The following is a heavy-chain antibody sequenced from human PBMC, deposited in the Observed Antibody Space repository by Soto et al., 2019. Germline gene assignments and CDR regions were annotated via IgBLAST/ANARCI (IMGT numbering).Heavy chain of an antibody. CDR1: GGSISSGGYY. Sequence: QVQLQESGPGLVKPSQTLSLTCTVSGGSISSGGYYWSWIRQHPGKGLEWIGYIYYSGSTYYNPSLKSRVTISVDTSKNQFSLKLSSVTAADTAVYYCARESWDWGSTYYFAYWGQGTLVTVSS. V-gene: IGHV4-31*03. CDR2: IYYSGST. CDR3: ARESWDWGSTYYFAY. J-gene: IGHJ4*02. D-gene: IGHD7-27*01.